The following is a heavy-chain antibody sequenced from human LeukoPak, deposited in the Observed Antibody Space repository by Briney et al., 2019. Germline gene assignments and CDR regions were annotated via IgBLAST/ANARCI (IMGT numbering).Heavy chain of an antibody. V-gene: IGHV3-20*04. CDR2: INWNGGST. CDR3: ARVLMDYYDSSGYSLNAFDI. CDR1: GFTFDDYG. J-gene: IGHJ3*02. D-gene: IGHD3-22*01. Sequence: GGSLRLSCAASGFTFDDYGMSWVRQAPGKGLEWVSGINWNGGSTGYADSVKGRFTISRGNAKNSLYLQMNSLRAEDTAVYYCARVLMDYYDSSGYSLNAFDIWGQGTMVTVSS.